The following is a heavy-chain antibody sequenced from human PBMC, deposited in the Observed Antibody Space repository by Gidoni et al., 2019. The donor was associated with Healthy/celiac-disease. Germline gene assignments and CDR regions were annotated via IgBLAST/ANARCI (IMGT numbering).Heavy chain of an antibody. V-gene: IGHV4-39*01. CDR3: ASFEYHFDY. CDR1: GGSISSSSYY. CDR2: IYYSGST. D-gene: IGHD2-2*02. J-gene: IGHJ4*02. Sequence: QLQLQESGTGLVKPSETLSLTCTVSGGSISSSSYYWGWIRQPPGKGLEWIGSIYYSGSTYYNPSLQSRVTISVATSKNQFSLKLSAVTAADTAVYYCASFEYHFDYWGQGTLVTVSS.